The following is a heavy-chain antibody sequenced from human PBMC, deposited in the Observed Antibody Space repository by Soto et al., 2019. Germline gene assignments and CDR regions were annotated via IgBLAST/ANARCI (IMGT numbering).Heavy chain of an antibody. CDR2: INSRRSDF. D-gene: IGHD3-10*02. CDR1: GFTFSSYG. CDR3: ARGVLMLGGMVV. J-gene: IGHJ6*02. Sequence: EVQLVESGGGLVQPGGSLRLSCAASGFTFSSYGMNWVRQAPGKGLEWVSYINSRRSDFYYADSVKGRFTISRDNAKTSLYLQMHRLRDEETAVYYCARGVLMLGGMVVLGQGTTVTVSS. V-gene: IGHV3-48*02.